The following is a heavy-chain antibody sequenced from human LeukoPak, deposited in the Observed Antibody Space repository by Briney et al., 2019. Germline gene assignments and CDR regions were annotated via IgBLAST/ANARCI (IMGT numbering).Heavy chain of an antibody. V-gene: IGHV3-53*01. Sequence: PGGSLRLPCAASGFTVSSNYMSWVRQAPGKGLGWVSVIFSGGSTYYADSVKGRFTISRDNSKNTLYLQMNSLRVEDTAVYYCARGGDGYNILFDYWGQGTLVTVSS. CDR2: IFSGGST. CDR3: ARGGDGYNILFDY. CDR1: GFTVSSNY. J-gene: IGHJ4*02. D-gene: IGHD5-24*01.